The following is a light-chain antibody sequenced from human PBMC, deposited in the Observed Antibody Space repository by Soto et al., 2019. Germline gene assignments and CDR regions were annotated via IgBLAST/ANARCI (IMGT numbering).Light chain of an antibody. Sequence: EIVLTQSPATLSLSPGERATLSCRASQSVSSYLAWYQQKPGQAPRLLIYDASNRATGIPARFSGSGSGTDFTLTNSSLEPEDCAIYYCQQRSNWPPISFGQGTKVDIK. CDR1: QSVSSY. J-gene: IGKJ2*01. CDR2: DAS. CDR3: QQRSNWPPIS. V-gene: IGKV3-11*01.